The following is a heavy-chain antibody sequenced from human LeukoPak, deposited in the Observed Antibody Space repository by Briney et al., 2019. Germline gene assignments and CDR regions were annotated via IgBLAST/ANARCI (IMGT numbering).Heavy chain of an antibody. CDR1: GYTFTKYY. V-gene: IGHV1-46*01. Sequence: GASVKVSCKASGYTFTKYYIHWVRQAPGQGLEWMGLINPGGDNINYAQNFQGRVTMTRDTSTSTVYMELSSLKSDDTAVYYCARAYASDILTGYPEGYFDYWGQGTLVTVSS. CDR3: ARAYASDILTGYPEGYFDY. CDR2: INPGGDNI. J-gene: IGHJ4*02. D-gene: IGHD3-9*01.